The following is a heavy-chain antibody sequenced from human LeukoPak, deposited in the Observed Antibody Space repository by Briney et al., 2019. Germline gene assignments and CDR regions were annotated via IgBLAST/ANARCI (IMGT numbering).Heavy chain of an antibody. CDR1: GYNFNTYW. CDR2: IDPSDSYT. D-gene: IGHD6-6*01. V-gene: IGHV5-10-1*01. CDR3: ARHGVAARLLDY. Sequence: GESLKISCKGSGYNFNTYWVAWVRQMPGKGLEWMGRIDPSDSYTNYSPSFQGHVTISADKSISTAYLQWSSLKASDTAMYYCARHGVAARLLDYWGQGTLVTVSS. J-gene: IGHJ4*02.